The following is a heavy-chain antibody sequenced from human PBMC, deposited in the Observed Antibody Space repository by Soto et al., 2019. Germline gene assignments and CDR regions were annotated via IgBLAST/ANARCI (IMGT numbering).Heavy chain of an antibody. CDR1: GGSISSGDYY. Sequence: QVQLQESGPGLVKPSQTLSLTCTVSGGSISSGDYYWSWIRQPPGKGLEWIGYIYYSGSTYYNPSLKIRVTISVDTSKNQFSLKLSSVTAADTAVYYCARVKPDYYDSSGGYFQHWGQGTLVTVSS. CDR2: IYYSGST. J-gene: IGHJ1*01. D-gene: IGHD3-22*01. V-gene: IGHV4-30-4*01. CDR3: ARVKPDYYDSSGGYFQH.